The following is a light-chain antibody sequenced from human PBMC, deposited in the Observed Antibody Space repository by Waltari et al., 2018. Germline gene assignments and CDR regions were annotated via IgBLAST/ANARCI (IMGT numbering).Light chain of an antibody. Sequence: DIHMTQSPSSLSASVGDRVTFTCPASQDINNYLNWYHQKPGKAPKFLIYDASKLETGVPSRFSGSGSGTTFTFTISYLEPEDVGTYYCQQYDSLPVTFGGGTKVEI. J-gene: IGKJ4*01. V-gene: IGKV1-33*01. CDR2: DAS. CDR1: QDINNY. CDR3: QQYDSLPVT.